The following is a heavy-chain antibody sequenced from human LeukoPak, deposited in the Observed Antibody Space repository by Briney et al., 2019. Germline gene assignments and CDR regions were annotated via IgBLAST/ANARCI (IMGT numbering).Heavy chain of an antibody. V-gene: IGHV3-23*01. Sequence: PGGSLSLSCAASGFTFSSYAMSWVPQAPGKGLEWLSAISGSGGSTYYADSVKGRFTISRDNFKNTLYLQMNSLRVEDTAVYYCAKDQTAMITYRFDYWGQGTLVTVSS. D-gene: IGHD5-18*01. CDR1: GFTFSSYA. CDR2: ISGSGGST. CDR3: AKDQTAMITYRFDY. J-gene: IGHJ4*02.